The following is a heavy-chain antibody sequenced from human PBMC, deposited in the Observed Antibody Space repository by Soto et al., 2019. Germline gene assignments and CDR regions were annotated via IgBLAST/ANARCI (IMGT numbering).Heavy chain of an antibody. CDR1: GYTFTSYG. J-gene: IGHJ6*04. Sequence: QVQLVQSGAEVKKPGASVKVSCKASGYTFTSYGISWVRQTPGQGLEWMGWISAYNGNTNYAQKLQGRVTMTTDTSTSIAYMELRSLRSDDTAVYYCAGRNYDRAGGPFYYGMDVWGKGTTVTVSS. V-gene: IGHV1-18*01. CDR2: ISAYNGNT. CDR3: AGRNYDRAGGPFYYGMDV. D-gene: IGHD3-3*01.